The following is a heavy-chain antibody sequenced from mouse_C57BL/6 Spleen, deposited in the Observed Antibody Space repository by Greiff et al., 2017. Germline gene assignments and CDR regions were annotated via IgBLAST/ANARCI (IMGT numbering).Heavy chain of an antibody. CDR2: IYPGDGDT. CDR3: ATAQATPYAMDY. Sequence: QVQLQQSGPELVKPGASVKISCKASGYAFSSSWMNWVKQRPGKGLEWIGRIYPGDGDTNYNGKFKGKATLTAAKSSSTAYMQLSSLTSEDSAVYFCATAQATPYAMDYWGQGTSVTVSS. CDR1: GYAFSSSW. D-gene: IGHD3-2*02. V-gene: IGHV1-82*01. J-gene: IGHJ4*01.